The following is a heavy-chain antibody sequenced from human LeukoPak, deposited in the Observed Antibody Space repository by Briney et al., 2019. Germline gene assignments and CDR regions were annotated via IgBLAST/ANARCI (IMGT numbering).Heavy chain of an antibody. CDR3: ARLGGNYYYYGMDV. CDR1: GYVFASHW. V-gene: IGHV5-51*01. J-gene: IGHJ6*02. D-gene: IGHD1-26*01. Sequence: GESLKISFKGSGYVFASHWIGWVRQMPEKGLEWMGIIYPGDSDTRYSPAFQGQVTISADKSNSTAYLQWSSLKASDTAMYYCARLGGNYYYYGMDVWGQGTTVTVSS. CDR2: IYPGDSDT.